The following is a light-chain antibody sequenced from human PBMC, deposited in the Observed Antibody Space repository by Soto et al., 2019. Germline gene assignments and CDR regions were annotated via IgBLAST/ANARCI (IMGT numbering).Light chain of an antibody. V-gene: IGLV1-51*01. Sequence: QAVLTQPPSVSAAPGQKVTISCSGSSSNIGNNYVSWYQHVPGTAPKLLIYDNNERPSGIPDRFSGSKSGTSATLGITGLQTGDEADYHCGTWDSSLSAVVFGGGTKLTVL. CDR3: GTWDSSLSAVV. CDR1: SSNIGNNY. J-gene: IGLJ3*02. CDR2: DNN.